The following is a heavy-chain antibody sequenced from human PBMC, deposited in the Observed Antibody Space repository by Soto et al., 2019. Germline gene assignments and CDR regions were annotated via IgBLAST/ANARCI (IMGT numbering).Heavy chain of an antibody. CDR3: ATNLITIFGVVITPRGAFDI. J-gene: IGHJ3*02. CDR2: ISGSGGST. D-gene: IGHD3-3*01. Sequence: GGSLRLSCAASGFTFSSYAMSWVRQAPGKGLEWVSAISGSGGSTYYADSVKGRFTISRDNSKNTLYLQMNSLRAEDTAVYYCATNLITIFGVVITPRGAFDIWGQGTMVTVSS. V-gene: IGHV3-23*01. CDR1: GFTFSSYA.